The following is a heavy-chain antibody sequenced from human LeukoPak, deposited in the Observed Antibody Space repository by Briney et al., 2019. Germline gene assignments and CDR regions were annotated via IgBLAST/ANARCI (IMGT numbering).Heavy chain of an antibody. CDR2: IYSGGST. D-gene: IGHD3-10*01. V-gene: IGHV3-66*01. CDR3: AREVRGPNRNWYYYGMDV. CDR1: GFTVSSNY. J-gene: IGHJ6*02. Sequence: GGSLRLSCAASGFTVSSNYMSWVRQAPGKGLEWVSVIYSGGSTYYADSVKGRFTISRDNSKNTLYLQMNSLRAEDTAVYYCAREVRGPNRNWYYYGMDVWGQGTTVTVSS.